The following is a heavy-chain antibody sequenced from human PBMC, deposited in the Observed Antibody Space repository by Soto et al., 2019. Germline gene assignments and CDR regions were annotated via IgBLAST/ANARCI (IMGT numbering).Heavy chain of an antibody. D-gene: IGHD2-2*01. CDR2: IYYSGST. J-gene: IGHJ4*02. CDR1: GGSISSYY. Sequence: SLTCTVSGGSISSYYWSWIRQPPGKGLEWIGYIYYSGSTNYNPSLKSRVTISVDTSKNQFSLKLSSVTAADTAVYYCARHEVWGYCSSTSCPLFDYWGQGTLVTVSS. V-gene: IGHV4-59*08. CDR3: ARHEVWGYCSSTSCPLFDY.